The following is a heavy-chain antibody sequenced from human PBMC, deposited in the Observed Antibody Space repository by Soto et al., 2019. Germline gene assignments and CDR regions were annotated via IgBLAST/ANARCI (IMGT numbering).Heavy chain of an antibody. CDR2: ISWDGGST. V-gene: IGHV3-43D*04. Sequence: GGSLRLSCAASGFTFDDYAMHWVRQAPGKGLEWVSLISWDGGSTYYADSVKGRFTISRDNSKNSLYLQMNSLRAGDTALYYCAKDYYYGSGSYYTQYYYYGMDVWGQGTTVTISS. D-gene: IGHD3-10*01. J-gene: IGHJ6*02. CDR3: AKDYYYGSGSYYTQYYYYGMDV. CDR1: GFTFDDYA.